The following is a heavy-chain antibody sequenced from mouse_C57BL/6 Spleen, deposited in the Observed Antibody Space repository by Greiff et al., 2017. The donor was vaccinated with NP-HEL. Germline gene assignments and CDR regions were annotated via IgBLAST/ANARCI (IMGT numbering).Heavy chain of an antibody. CDR3: ARSDCGYAMDY. V-gene: IGHV14-3*01. CDR1: GFNIKNTY. Sequence: VQLQQSVAELVRPGASVKLSCTASGFNIKNTYMHWVKQRPEQGLEWIGRIDPANGNTKYAAKFQGKATITAEASSNTSYLQLSRLTSVDTGIYYCARSDCGYAMDYWGQGTSVTVSS. J-gene: IGHJ4*01. CDR2: IDPANGNT.